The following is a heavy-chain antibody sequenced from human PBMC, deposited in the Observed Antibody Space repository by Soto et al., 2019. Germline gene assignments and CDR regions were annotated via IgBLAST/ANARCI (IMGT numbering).Heavy chain of an antibody. J-gene: IGHJ4*02. CDR2: INTGNGDT. CDR1: GYSFTTYF. D-gene: IGHD6-13*01. V-gene: IGHV1-3*04. CDR3: ARPYSNSWSTYFDY. Sequence: AAVKVSCKTSGYSFTTYFMHWVRQAPGQRLEWMGWINTGNGDTKYSQQFQGRVTIARDTSASTTYMELSSLRSEDTAVYYCARPYSNSWSTYFDYWGQGTLVTVSS.